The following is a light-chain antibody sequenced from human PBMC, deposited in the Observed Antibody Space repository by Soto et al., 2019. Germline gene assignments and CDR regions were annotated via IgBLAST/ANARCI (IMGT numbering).Light chain of an antibody. V-gene: IGLV2-14*01. CDR2: EVI. J-gene: IGLJ2*01. CDR3: AAWDDSLGGHVV. CDR1: SSDVGGYNY. Sequence: QSALTQPASVSGSPGQSITISCTGTSSDVGGYNYVSWYQQHPPKAPKLMIYEVINRPSGVSNRFSGSKSGNTASLTISGLQSEDEAFFYCAAWDDSLGGHVVFGGGTKLTVL.